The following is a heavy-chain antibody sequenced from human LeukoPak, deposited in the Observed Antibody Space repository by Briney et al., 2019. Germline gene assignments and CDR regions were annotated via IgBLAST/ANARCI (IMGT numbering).Heavy chain of an antibody. V-gene: IGHV3-7*05. D-gene: IGHD6-6*01. CDR1: GFTFSNYW. CDR2: IKQDGSEI. J-gene: IGHJ4*02. Sequence: GGSLRLSCAASGFTFSNYWMTWVRQAPGKGLEWVANIKQDGSEIYYVDSMKGRFTISRDNAKNSLYLQMNTLRAEDTAVYFCSRMSIASHDYWGQGTLVTVSS. CDR3: SRMSIASHDY.